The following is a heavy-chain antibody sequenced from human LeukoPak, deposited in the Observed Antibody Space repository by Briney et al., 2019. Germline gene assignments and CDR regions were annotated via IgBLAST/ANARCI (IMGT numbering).Heavy chain of an antibody. D-gene: IGHD3-10*01. Sequence: PGGSLRLSCAASGFTFSSYAMSWVRQAPGKGLEWVSAISGSGGSTYYADSVKGRFTISRDNSKNTLYLQMNSLRAEDTAVHYCAKERGRGYYGSGSYWRGTFDYWGQGTLVTVSS. CDR2: ISGSGGST. V-gene: IGHV3-23*01. CDR1: GFTFSSYA. CDR3: AKERGRGYYGSGSYWRGTFDY. J-gene: IGHJ4*02.